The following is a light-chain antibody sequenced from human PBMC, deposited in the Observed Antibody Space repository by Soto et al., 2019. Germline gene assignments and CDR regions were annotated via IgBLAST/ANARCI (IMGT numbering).Light chain of an antibody. Sequence: ETVLTQSPGTLSLSPGERATLSCRASQNVSSSYLAWYQQKPGQAPRLLIYGASSRATGIPDRFSGSGSGTDFTLTINRLEPEDFAVYYCQQYGSSPDTFGQGTKLEIK. J-gene: IGKJ2*01. CDR2: GAS. CDR1: QNVSSSY. V-gene: IGKV3-20*01. CDR3: QQYGSSPDT.